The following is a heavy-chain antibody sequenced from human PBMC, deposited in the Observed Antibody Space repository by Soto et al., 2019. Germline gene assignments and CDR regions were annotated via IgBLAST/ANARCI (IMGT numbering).Heavy chain of an antibody. D-gene: IGHD3-10*01. CDR2: IYYSGST. J-gene: IGHJ6*03. CDR1: GGSISSYY. Sequence: SETLSLTCTVSGGSISSYYWSWIRQPPGKGLEWIGYIYYSGSTNYNPSLKSRVTISVDTSKKQFSLKLSSVTAADTAVYYCASDTYGSEEYYYYYYHMDVWGKGTTVTVSS. CDR3: ASDTYGSEEYYYYYYHMDV. V-gene: IGHV4-59*01.